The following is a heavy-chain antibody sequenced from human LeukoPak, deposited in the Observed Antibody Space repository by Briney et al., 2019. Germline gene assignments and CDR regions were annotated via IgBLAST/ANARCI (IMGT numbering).Heavy chain of an antibody. J-gene: IGHJ2*01. D-gene: IGHD1-14*01. Sequence: GESLKISCKGSGYTFTNYWISWVRQMPGRGLDWMGRIDPSASQTNYNPSFRGHVTISVDKSISTAYLQWSSLKASDTAIYYCARRNRDKAISLDFWGRGTVVTVSS. CDR3: ARRNRDKAISLDF. CDR2: IDPSASQT. V-gene: IGHV5-10-1*01. CDR1: GYTFTNYW.